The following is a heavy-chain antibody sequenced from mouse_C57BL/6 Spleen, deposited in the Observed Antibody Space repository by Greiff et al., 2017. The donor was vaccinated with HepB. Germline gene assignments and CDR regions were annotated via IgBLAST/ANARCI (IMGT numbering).Heavy chain of an antibody. CDR3: ARWGIYGTHSWFAY. J-gene: IGHJ3*01. CDR1: GYTFTDYY. D-gene: IGHD2-1*01. Sequence: EVQLQQSGPELVKPGASVKISCKASGYTFTDYYMNWVKQSHGKSLEWIGDINPNNGGTSYKQKFKGKATLTVDKSSSTAYMELRSLTSEDSAVYYCARWGIYGTHSWFAYWGQGTLVTVSA. V-gene: IGHV1-26*01. CDR2: INPNNGGT.